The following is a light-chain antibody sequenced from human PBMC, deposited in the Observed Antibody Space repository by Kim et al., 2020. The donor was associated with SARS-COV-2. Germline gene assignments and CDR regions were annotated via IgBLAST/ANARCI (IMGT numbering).Light chain of an antibody. CDR1: QDITNY. V-gene: IGKV1-33*01. J-gene: IGKJ4*01. CDR3: QQYDKFPLT. Sequence: DIQMTQSPSSLSASVGDRVTITCQASQDITNYLHWYQQRPGKAPKLLIYDASNLETGVPSRFSGGGSGTHFTFTISSLQPEDIATYYCQQYDKFPLTFGGGTKVDIK. CDR2: DAS.